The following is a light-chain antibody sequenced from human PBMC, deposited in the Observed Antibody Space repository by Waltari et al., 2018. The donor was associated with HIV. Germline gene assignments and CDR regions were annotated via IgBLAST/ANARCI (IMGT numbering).Light chain of an antibody. V-gene: IGKV4-1*01. CDR3: QQYYNVPGA. J-gene: IGKJ1*01. CDR2: WAS. CDR1: QSILNTSNNKNY. Sequence: DIVMTQSPDSLAVSLGERATIYCKSNQSILNTSNNKNYLGWYQQKARQPPKLLIYWASTRESGVPYRFSGSVSETHFALTISSLQPEDVGPYYCQQYYNVPGAFGRGTRVEIK.